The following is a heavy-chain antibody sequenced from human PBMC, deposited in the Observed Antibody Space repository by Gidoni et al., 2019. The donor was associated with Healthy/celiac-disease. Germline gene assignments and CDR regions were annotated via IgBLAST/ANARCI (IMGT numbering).Heavy chain of an antibody. D-gene: IGHD3-3*01. V-gene: IGHV3-30*18. Sequence: QVQLVESGGGVVRPGRSLRLSCAASGFTFSSYGMHWVRQAPGKGLEWVAVISYDGSNKYYADSVKGRFTISRDNSKNTLYLQMNSLRAEDTAVYYCAKDRDGRYYDFWSGCLDYWGQGTLVTVSS. CDR1: GFTFSSYG. CDR3: AKDRDGRYYDFWSGCLDY. J-gene: IGHJ4*02. CDR2: ISYDGSNK.